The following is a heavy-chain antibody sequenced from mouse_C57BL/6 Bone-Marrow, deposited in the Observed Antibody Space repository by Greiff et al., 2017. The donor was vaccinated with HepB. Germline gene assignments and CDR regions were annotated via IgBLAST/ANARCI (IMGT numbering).Heavy chain of an antibody. CDR2: ISSGGSYT. V-gene: IGHV5-6*01. Sequence: EVQLVESGGDLVKPGGSLKLSCAASGFTFSSYGMSWVRQTPDKRLEWVATISSGGSYTYYPDSVKGRCTISRDNAKNTLYLQMSSLKSEDTAMYYCARDLLTGFDYWGQGTTLTVSS. CDR1: GFTFSSYG. D-gene: IGHD4-1*01. J-gene: IGHJ2*01. CDR3: ARDLLTGFDY.